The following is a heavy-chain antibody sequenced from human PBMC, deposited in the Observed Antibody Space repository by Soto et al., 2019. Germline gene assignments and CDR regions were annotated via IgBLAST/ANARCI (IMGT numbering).Heavy chain of an antibody. V-gene: IGHV1-3*01. J-gene: IGHJ5*02. CDR1: GYLFTTYA. Sequence: ASVKVSCKASGYLFTTYAIHWVRQAPGQTPEWMGWINAGNGNTKFTEKFHRRVTITTDRSASTAYMELASLSSEDTAVYYCALGGGSNYRDYFDPWGQGTLVTVSS. D-gene: IGHD1-26*01. CDR2: INAGNGNT. CDR3: ALGGGSNYRDYFDP.